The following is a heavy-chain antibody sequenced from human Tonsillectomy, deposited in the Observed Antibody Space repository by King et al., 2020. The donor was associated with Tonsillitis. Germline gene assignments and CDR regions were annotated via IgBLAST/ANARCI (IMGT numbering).Heavy chain of an antibody. CDR1: GFTFNNYW. J-gene: IGHJ4*02. CDR2: IKQDGSEK. D-gene: IGHD6-13*01. V-gene: IGHV3-7*01. Sequence: VQLVESGGGLVQPGGSLRLSCAPSGFTFNNYWMSWVRQAPGKGLEWVANIKQDGSEKYYVDSVRGRFTISRDNAKNSLYLQMNTLRAEDTAVYYCARTGGSNWSLYFDYWGQGTLVTVSS. CDR3: ARTGGSNWSLYFDY.